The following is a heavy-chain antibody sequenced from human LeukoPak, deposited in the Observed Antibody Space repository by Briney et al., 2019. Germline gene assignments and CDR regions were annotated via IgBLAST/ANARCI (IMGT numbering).Heavy chain of an antibody. CDR1: GVSMTTYY. CDR3: ARLQFGSGDYHEVDY. J-gene: IGHJ4*02. D-gene: IGHD3-22*01. CDR2: IFYSGST. V-gene: IGHV4-59*08. Sequence: SETLSLTCTVSGVSMTTYYWSWIRQPPGKGLEWIGYIFYSGSTNYNPSLKSRVTLSVDTSKNQFSLRLSSVTAADTAVYYCARLQFGSGDYHEVDYWGQGTLVTVFS.